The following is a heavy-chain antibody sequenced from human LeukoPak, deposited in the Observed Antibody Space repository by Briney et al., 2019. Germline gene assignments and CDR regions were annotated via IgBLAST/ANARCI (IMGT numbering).Heavy chain of an antibody. CDR2: ISTDSSTI. CDR1: GFTFSTYS. CDR3: ARDPGYYDSSGYFDY. D-gene: IGHD3-22*01. V-gene: IGHV3-48*01. Sequence: PGGSLRLSCAASGFTFSTYSMNWVRQAPGKGLEWASYISTDSSTIYYADSVKGRFTISRDNAKNSLYLQMNSLRAEDTAVYYCARDPGYYDSSGYFDYWGQGTLVTVSS. J-gene: IGHJ4*02.